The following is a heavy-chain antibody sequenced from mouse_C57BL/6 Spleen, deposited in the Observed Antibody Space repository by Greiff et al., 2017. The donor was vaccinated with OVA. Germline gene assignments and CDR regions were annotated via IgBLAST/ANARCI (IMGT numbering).Heavy chain of an antibody. CDR1: GYAFSSSW. CDR3: ARRGNYDYFDY. V-gene: IGHV1-82*01. CDR2: IYPGDGDT. J-gene: IGHJ2*01. D-gene: IGHD2-1*01. Sequence: QVQLQQSGPELVKPGASVKISCKASGYAFSSSWMNWVKQRPGKGLEWIGRIYPGDGDTNYNGKFKGKATLTADKSSSTAYMQLSSLTSEDSAVYCCARRGNYDYFDYWGQGTTLTVSS.